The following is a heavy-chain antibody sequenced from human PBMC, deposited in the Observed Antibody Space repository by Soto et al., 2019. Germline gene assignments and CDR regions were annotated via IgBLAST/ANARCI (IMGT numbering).Heavy chain of an antibody. J-gene: IGHJ6*02. CDR3: AAGSSGSYPWYYYYGMDV. D-gene: IGHD1-26*01. CDR2: IVVGSGNT. V-gene: IGHV1-58*01. Sequence: SVKVSCKASGFTFTSSAVQWVRQARGQRLEWIGWIVVGSGNTNYAQRFQERVTITRDMSTSTAYMELSSLRSEDTAVYYCAAGSSGSYPWYYYYGMDVWGQGTTVTVS. CDR1: GFTFTSSA.